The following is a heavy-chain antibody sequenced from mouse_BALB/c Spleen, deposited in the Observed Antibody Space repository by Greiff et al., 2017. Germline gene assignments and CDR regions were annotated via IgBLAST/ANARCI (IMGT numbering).Heavy chain of an antibody. V-gene: IGHV5-4*02. CDR1: GFTFSDYS. CDR3: ARGRYDGVVYDMAY. J-gene: IGHJ4*01. D-gene: IGHD2-14*01. CDR2: ISDGGSYT. Sequence: EVQRVESGGGLVKPGGSLKLSCAASGFTFSDYSMSWVRQTPEKRLEWVATISDGGSYTYSPDSVKGAFTIARYNAKNHLYLKMSSLQSEDTAMEDSARGRYDGVVYDMAYWGQGTSVTVS.